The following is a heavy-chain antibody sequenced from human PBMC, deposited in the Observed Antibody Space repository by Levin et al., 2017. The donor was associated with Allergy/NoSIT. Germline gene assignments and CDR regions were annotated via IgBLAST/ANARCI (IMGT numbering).Heavy chain of an antibody. CDR3: AKRLAQGGHFDY. CDR1: GFTFSNFA. J-gene: IGHJ4*02. V-gene: IGHV3-23*01. Sequence: AGGSLRLSCAASGFTFSNFAMNWVRQAPGKGLEWVSTISGSGGSTFYADSVKGRFTISRDNSKNTLYLHLNSLRAEDTALYYCAKRLAQGGHFDYWGQGTLVTVSP. CDR2: ISGSGGST. D-gene: IGHD3-16*01.